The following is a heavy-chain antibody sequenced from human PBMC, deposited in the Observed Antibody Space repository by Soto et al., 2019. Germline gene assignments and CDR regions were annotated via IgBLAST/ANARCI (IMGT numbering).Heavy chain of an antibody. CDR2: IYYSGST. J-gene: IGHJ5*02. CDR1: GGSISSSSYY. Sequence: PSETLSLTCTVSGGSISSSSYYWGWIHQPPGKGLEWIGSIYYSGSTYYNPSLKSRVTISVDTSKNQFSLKLSSVTAADTAVYYCARSRAEQWLVHLDWFDPWGQGTLVTVSS. D-gene: IGHD6-19*01. V-gene: IGHV4-39*01. CDR3: ARSRAEQWLVHLDWFDP.